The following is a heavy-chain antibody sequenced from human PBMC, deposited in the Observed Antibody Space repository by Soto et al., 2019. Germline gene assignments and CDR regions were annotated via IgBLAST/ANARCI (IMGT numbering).Heavy chain of an antibody. CDR1: GFPFSKYW. CDR2: TKAKRRHQ. V-gene: IGHV3-7*03. J-gene: IGHJ4*02. D-gene: IGHD1-26*01. Sequence: GWSLSLSGAASGFPFSKYWMRSVRLASVKVPECVANTKAKRRHQCYVDSVNGRLTIPIDNVENRLAMHMSSLRVEDTAAYYCGNTPRSGGFDSWGQGTVVTVSS. CDR3: GNTPRSGGFDS.